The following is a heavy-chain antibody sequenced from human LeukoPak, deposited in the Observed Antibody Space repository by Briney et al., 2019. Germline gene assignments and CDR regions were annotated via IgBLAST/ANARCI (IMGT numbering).Heavy chain of an antibody. CDR3: ARDKSYGDNYFDY. J-gene: IGHJ4*02. V-gene: IGHV3-74*01. D-gene: IGHD4-17*01. CDR2: ISPDGRNI. CDR1: GFTLSDYW. Sequence: SGGSLRLSCAASGFTLSDYWMNWVRQVPGKGPVWVSHISPDGRNIAYADSVKGRFTISRDSAKNTLYLQMNSLRAEDTAVYYCARDKSYGDNYFDYWGQGTLVTVSS.